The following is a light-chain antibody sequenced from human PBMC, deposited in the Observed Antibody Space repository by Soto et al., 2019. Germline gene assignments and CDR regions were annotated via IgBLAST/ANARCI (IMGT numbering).Light chain of an antibody. V-gene: IGLV2-8*01. CDR1: SSDVGGYNY. J-gene: IGLJ3*02. Sequence: QSALTQPPSASGSPGQSVTISCTGTSSDVGGYNYVSWYQQYPGRAPKLMIYEVTKRPSGVPDRFSGSKSGNTASLTVSGLQAEDEADYYCSSYAARNNSYFVSGRGTQLTVL. CDR2: EVT. CDR3: SSYAARNNSYFV.